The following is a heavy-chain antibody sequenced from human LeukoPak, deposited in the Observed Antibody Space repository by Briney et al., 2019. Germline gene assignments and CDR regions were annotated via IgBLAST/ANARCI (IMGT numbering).Heavy chain of an antibody. J-gene: IGHJ3*02. V-gene: IGHV4-39*01. CDR1: GGSISNTAYY. CDR3: ARRRLNWGAFDI. CDR2: LSYSGSP. Sequence: SETLSLTCTVSGGSISNTAYYWGWIRRPTGKGLEWIGSLSYSGSPYYNPSLKSRVTISGDMSKNQFSLKLSSVTAADTAVYCCARRRLNWGAFDIWGQGTMVTVSS. D-gene: IGHD7-27*01.